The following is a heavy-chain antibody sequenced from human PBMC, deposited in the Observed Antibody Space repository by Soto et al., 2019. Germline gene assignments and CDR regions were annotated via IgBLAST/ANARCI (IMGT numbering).Heavy chain of an antibody. V-gene: IGHV4-30-4*01. Sequence: SETLTLTCNASGASISSDDYYWTWIRQPPGKGLEWIGYIYHTGRTSYNPALRSRLTISIDRSKNQFSLTLSSVSAADTALYYCARDQSSSPDFFDYWGQGTLVTV. D-gene: IGHD6-6*01. CDR1: GASISSDDYY. CDR2: IYHTGRT. CDR3: ARDQSSSPDFFDY. J-gene: IGHJ4*02.